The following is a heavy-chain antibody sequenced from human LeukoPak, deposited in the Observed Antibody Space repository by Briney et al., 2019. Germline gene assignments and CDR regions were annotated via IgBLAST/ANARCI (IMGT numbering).Heavy chain of an antibody. V-gene: IGHV3-23*01. CDR2: ISSNSGRT. J-gene: IGHJ4*02. CDR1: GFTISSYA. CDR3: AKSTSSWERVDY. Sequence: GGSLRLSCAASGFTISSYAMSWVRQAPGKGLEWVSSISSNSGRTYYADSVKGRFSISRDNSNNTLYLQMNSLRAEDAAVYYCAKSTSSWERVDYWGQGTLVTVSS. D-gene: IGHD6-13*01.